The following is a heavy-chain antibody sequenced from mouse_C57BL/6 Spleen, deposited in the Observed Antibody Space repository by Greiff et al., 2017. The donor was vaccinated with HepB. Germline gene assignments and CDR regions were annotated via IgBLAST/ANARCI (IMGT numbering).Heavy chain of an antibody. CDR1: GYAFSSSW. CDR3: AGGNYYGSSFHFDY. CDR2: IYPGDGDT. Sequence: QVQLQQSGPELVKPGASVKISCKASGYAFSSSWMNWVKQRPGKGLEWIGRIYPGDGDTNYNGKFKGKATLTADKSSSTAYMQLSSLTSEGSAVYFCAGGNYYGSSFHFDYWGQGTTLTVSS. D-gene: IGHD1-1*01. J-gene: IGHJ2*01. V-gene: IGHV1-82*01.